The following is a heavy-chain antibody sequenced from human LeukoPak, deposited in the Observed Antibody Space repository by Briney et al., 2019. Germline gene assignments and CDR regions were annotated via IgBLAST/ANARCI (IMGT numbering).Heavy chain of an antibody. J-gene: IGHJ4*02. V-gene: IGHV4-39*01. CDR2: IYYSGST. CDR3: ARREDIVVVPAGFDY. Sequence: SIYYSGSTYYNPSLKSRVTISVDTSKNQFSLKLSSVTAADTAVYYCARREDIVVVPAGFDYWGQGTLVTVSS. D-gene: IGHD2-2*01.